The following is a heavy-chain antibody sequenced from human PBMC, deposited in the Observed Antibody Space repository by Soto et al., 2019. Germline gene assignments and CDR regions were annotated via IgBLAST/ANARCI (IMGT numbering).Heavy chain of an antibody. J-gene: IGHJ3*02. V-gene: IGHV3-48*03. CDR3: ARYFTSGVCPASHAFAS. CDR2: ISSSGSTI. D-gene: IGHD2-8*01. Sequence: TGGSLKLSCAASELTFSSYEMNWVRQAPGKGLEWVSYISSSGSTIYYADSVEGRFTISRDNAKNSLYLQMNSLRAEDTAVYYFARYFTSGVCPASHAFASWCRARMV. CDR1: ELTFSSYE.